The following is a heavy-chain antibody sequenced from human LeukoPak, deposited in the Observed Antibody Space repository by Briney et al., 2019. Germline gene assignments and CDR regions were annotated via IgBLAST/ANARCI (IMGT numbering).Heavy chain of an antibody. CDR3: AGNVDTVMVYCYYYMDV. CDR1: GGSISSYY. CDR2: IYTSGST. D-gene: IGHD5-18*01. J-gene: IGHJ6*03. V-gene: IGHV4-4*09. Sequence: SETLSLTCTVSGGSISSYYWSWIRQPPGKGLEWIGYIYTSGSTNYNPSLKSRVTISVDTSKNQFSLKLSSVTAADTAVYYCAGNVDTVMVYCYYYMDVWGKGTTVTVSS.